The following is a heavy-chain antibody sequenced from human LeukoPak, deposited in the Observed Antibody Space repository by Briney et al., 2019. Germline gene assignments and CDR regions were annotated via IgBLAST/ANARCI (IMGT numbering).Heavy chain of an antibody. CDR2: IYTSGST. Sequence: SETLSLTCTVSGGSISSYYWSWLRQPARQGLQWIGRIYTSGSTNYNPSLKSRVTISVDKSKNQFSLKLNSVTAADTAVYYCARRGSGWSFDYWGQGTLVTVSS. V-gene: IGHV4-4*07. CDR3: ARRGSGWSFDY. CDR1: GGSISSYY. J-gene: IGHJ4*02. D-gene: IGHD6-19*01.